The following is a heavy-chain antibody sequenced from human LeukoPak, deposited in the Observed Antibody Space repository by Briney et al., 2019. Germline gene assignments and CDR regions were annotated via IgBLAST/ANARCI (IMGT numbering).Heavy chain of an antibody. CDR3: ARGYQWELFSYFDY. CDR1: GGSISSGTYY. V-gene: IGHV4-61*02. J-gene: IGHJ4*02. Sequence: SETLSLTCTVSGGSISSGTYYWNWIRQPAGKGLEWIGRIYTSGATNYNPSLKSRVTISVDTSKNQFSLKLTSVTAADTAMYHCARGYQWELFSYFDYWGRGALVTVSS. CDR2: IYTSGAT. D-gene: IGHD3-10*01.